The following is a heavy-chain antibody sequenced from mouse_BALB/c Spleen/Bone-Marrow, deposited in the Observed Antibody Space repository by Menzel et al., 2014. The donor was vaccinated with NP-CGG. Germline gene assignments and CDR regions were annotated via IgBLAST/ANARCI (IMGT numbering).Heavy chain of an antibody. Sequence: QVTLKVCGPGILQPSQTLSLTCSFSGFSLSTSGMGVSWIRQPSGKGLEWLAHIFWDNDKRYNPSLKSRLTISKDTSSNQVFLKITSVDTADTATYYCARRGGLGRWSTYWGQGTLVTVSA. CDR1: GFSLSTSGMG. CDR3: ARRGGLGRWSTY. V-gene: IGHV8-12*01. J-gene: IGHJ3*01. CDR2: IFWDNDK. D-gene: IGHD4-1*01.